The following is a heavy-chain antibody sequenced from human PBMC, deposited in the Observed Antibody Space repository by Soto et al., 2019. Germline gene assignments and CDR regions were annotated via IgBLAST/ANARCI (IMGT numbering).Heavy chain of an antibody. J-gene: IGHJ6*02. V-gene: IGHV4-34*01. Sequence: SWTLSLTCAVYGGSVSGYYWSWIRQPPGKGLEWIGEINHSGSTNYNPSLKSRVTISVDTSKNQFSLKLSSVTAADTAVYYCARWAWNIVVVPAARRPPYYYYYGMDVWGQGTTVTVPS. CDR1: GGSVSGYY. D-gene: IGHD2-2*01. CDR2: INHSGST. CDR3: ARWAWNIVVVPAARRPPYYYYYGMDV.